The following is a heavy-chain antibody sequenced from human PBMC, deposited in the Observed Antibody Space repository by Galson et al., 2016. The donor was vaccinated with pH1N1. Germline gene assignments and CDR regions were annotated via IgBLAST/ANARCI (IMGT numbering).Heavy chain of an antibody. J-gene: IGHJ4*02. CDR2: IKEDGSEK. Sequence: SLRLSCAASGFDFNNYWMNWVRQAPGKGLEWVASIKEDGSEKLYGDSVKGRFTISRDNAKNSLYLQMNSLRVEDTSEYFCARVVGGRSSYWGQGALVTVSS. D-gene: IGHD6-19*01. V-gene: IGHV3-7*04. CDR1: GFDFNNYW. CDR3: ARVVGGRSSY.